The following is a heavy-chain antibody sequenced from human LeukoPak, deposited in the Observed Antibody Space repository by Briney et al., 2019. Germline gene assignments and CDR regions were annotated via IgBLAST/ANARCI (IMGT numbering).Heavy chain of an antibody. CDR1: GGSISSYY. D-gene: IGHD2-21*02. Sequence: SETLSLTCTVSGGSISSYYWSWIRQPPGKGLEWIGYIYYSGSTNYNPSLKSRVTISVDTSKNQFPLKLSSVTAADTAVYYCARRCGGDCYDFDYWGQGTLVTVSS. CDR2: IYYSGST. CDR3: ARRCGGDCYDFDY. J-gene: IGHJ4*02. V-gene: IGHV4-59*08.